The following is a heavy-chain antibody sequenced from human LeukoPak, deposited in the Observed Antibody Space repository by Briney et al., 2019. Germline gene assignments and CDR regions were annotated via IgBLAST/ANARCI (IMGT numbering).Heavy chain of an antibody. J-gene: IGHJ4*02. CDR2: LDPEDGET. Sequence: ASVKVSCKVSGYTLTELSMHWVRQAPGKGLELMGSLDPEDGETIYAQKFQGRVTITEDASTDTAYMELSSLRSDDTAVYYCARVETRYRPGDYWGQGTLVTVSS. D-gene: IGHD3-10*01. V-gene: IGHV1-24*01. CDR3: ARVETRYRPGDY. CDR1: GYTLTELS.